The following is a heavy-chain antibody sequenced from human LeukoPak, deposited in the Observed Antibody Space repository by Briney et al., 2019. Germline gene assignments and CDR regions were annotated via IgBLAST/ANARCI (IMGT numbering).Heavy chain of an antibody. D-gene: IGHD2-2*01. CDR1: GSISGYY. V-gene: IGHV4-4*09. CDR2: IYTSGST. J-gene: IGHJ3*02. Sequence: SETLSLTCTVSGSISGYYWSWIRQPPGKGLEWIGYIYTSGSTNYNPSLEGRVTISVDTSKNQFSLDLSSVTAADTAVYYCARQKCTSTSCLTKNAFDIWGQGTMVTVSS. CDR3: ARQKCTSTSCLTKNAFDI.